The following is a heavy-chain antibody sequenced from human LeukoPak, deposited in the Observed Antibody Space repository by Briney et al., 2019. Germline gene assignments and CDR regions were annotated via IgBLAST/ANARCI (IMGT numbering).Heavy chain of an antibody. CDR1: GFTFSSYS. V-gene: IGHV3-48*02. Sequence: GGSLRLSCVASGFTFSSYSMNWVRQAPGKGLEWVSYISSSSSTIYYADSVKGRFSVSRDNAKNSLYLQLNSLRDEDTAVYYCARDGPYSGSYFADFDYRGQGTLVTVSS. D-gene: IGHD1-26*01. CDR3: ARDGPYSGSYFADFDY. J-gene: IGHJ4*02. CDR2: ISSSSSTI.